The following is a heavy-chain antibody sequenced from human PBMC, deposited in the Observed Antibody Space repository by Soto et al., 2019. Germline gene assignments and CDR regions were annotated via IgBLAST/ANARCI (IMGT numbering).Heavy chain of an antibody. CDR2: ISAYNGNT. CDR1: GYTFTSYG. V-gene: IGHV1-18*01. CDR3: ARTTYYYDSSGPSDAFDI. J-gene: IGHJ3*02. D-gene: IGHD3-22*01. Sequence: ASVKVSCKASGYTFTSYGISWVRQAPGQGLEWMGWISAYNGNTNYAQKLQGRVTMTTDTSTSTAYMELRSLRSDDTAVYYCARTTYYYDSSGPSDAFDIWGQGTMVTVS.